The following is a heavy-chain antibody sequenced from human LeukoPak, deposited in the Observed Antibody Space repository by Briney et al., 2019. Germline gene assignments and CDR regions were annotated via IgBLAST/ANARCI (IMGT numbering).Heavy chain of an antibody. CDR2: IYSGGST. Sequence: GGSLRLSCAASGFTVSSNYMSWVRQAPGKGLEWVSIIYSGGSTYYADSVKGRFTISRDNSKNTLYLQMNSLRAGDTAVYYCARDKSSPHAFDIWGQGTMVTVSS. CDR3: ARDKSSPHAFDI. CDR1: GFTVSSNY. V-gene: IGHV3-53*01. J-gene: IGHJ3*02.